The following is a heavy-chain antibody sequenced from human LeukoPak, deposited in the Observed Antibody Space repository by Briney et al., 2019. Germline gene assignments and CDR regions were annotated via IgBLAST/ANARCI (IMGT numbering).Heavy chain of an antibody. CDR1: GYSFTSYW. CDR2: IYPGDSDT. Sequence: KPGESLKISCKGSGYSFTSYWIGWVRQMPGKGLEWMGIIYPGDSDTRYSPSFQGQVTISADKSISTAYLQWSSLKASDTAMYYCARGKRYCSSTSCYWNWFDPWGQGTLVTVSS. D-gene: IGHD2-2*01. V-gene: IGHV5-51*01. J-gene: IGHJ5*02. CDR3: ARGKRYCSSTSCYWNWFDP.